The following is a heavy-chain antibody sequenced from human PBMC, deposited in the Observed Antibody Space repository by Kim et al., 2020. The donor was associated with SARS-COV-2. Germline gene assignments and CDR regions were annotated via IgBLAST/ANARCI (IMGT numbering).Heavy chain of an antibody. V-gene: IGHV4-39*01. CDR3: ASLMTTWGLGDY. CDR1: GGSISSSSYY. D-gene: IGHD4-17*01. J-gene: IGHJ4*02. CDR2: IYYSGST. Sequence: SETLSLTCTVSGGSISSSSYYWGWIRQPPGQGLEWIGSIYYSGSTYYNPSLKSRVTISVDTSKNQFSLKLSSVTAADTAVYYCASLMTTWGLGDYWGQGTLVTVSP.